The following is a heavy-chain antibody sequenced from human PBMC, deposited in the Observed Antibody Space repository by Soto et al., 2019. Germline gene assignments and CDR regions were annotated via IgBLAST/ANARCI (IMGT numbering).Heavy chain of an antibody. CDR2: ISSTSSHI. Sequence: GGSLRLSCSASGFTFSSYAMHWVRQAPGKGLEWVSFISSTSSHIHYADSVKGRFTISRDNAKNSLYLQMNSLRAEDTAVYYCARDPAADGYYGMDVWGQGTTVTVSS. CDR3: ARDPAADGYYGMDV. V-gene: IGHV3-21*01. D-gene: IGHD6-13*01. J-gene: IGHJ6*02. CDR1: GFTFSSYA.